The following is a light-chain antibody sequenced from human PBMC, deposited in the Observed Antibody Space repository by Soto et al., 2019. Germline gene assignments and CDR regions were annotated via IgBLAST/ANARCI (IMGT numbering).Light chain of an antibody. CDR1: SSDVGDYNY. CDR2: EVN. V-gene: IGLV2-14*01. J-gene: IGLJ2*01. CDR3: SSYTSTSTL. Sequence: QSALTQPASVSGSPGQSITISCTGTSSDVGDYNYVSWYQQHPGKAPKLMIYEVNNRPSGVSNRFSCSQSGNTASLTISGLQTEDEADYYCSSYTSTSTLFGGGTKLTVL.